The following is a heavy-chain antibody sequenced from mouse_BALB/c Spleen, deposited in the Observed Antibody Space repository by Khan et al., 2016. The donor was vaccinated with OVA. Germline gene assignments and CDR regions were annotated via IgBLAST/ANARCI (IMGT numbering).Heavy chain of an antibody. CDR2: INDLAYTF. CDR3: AGGVETAPFAY. J-gene: IGHJ3*01. V-gene: IGHV5-15*02. D-gene: IGHD1-1*02. Sequence: EVELEESGGGLVQPGGSRKLSCAASGFTFSDYGMAWVRQAPGQGPEWVAFINDLAYTFYYAYTVTGRFTLSPENATNTLYLEMSSLRSGDTAMYYCAGGVETAPFAYWGQGTLVTVSA. CDR1: GFTFSDYG.